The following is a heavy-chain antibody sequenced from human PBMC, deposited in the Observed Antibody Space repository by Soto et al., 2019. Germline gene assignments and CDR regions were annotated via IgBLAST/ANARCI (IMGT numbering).Heavy chain of an antibody. CDR3: AREKTSYGMDV. CDR2: VNPNSGNT. CDR1: GYTFTSYD. J-gene: IGHJ6*02. V-gene: IGHV1-8*01. Sequence: QVQLVQSGAEVKKPGASVKVSCKASGYTFTSYDINWVRQATGQGLAGMGWVNPNSGNTGYAHKFQGRVTMTRNTSISTAYMELSSLRSEDTAVYYCAREKTSYGMDVWGQGTTVTVSS.